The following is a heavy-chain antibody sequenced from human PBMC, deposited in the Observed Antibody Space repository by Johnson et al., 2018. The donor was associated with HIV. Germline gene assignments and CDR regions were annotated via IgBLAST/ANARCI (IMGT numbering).Heavy chain of an antibody. Sequence: QVQLVESGGGVVQPGRSLRLSCAASGFTFSSYAMHWVRQAPGKGLEWVAVISYDGSNKYYADSVKGRFTISRDNSKNTLYLQMNSLRAEDTAVYYCARENWGQRMNAFDIWGQGT. CDR2: ISYDGSNK. J-gene: IGHJ3*02. D-gene: IGHD7-27*01. CDR1: GFTFSSYA. CDR3: ARENWGQRMNAFDI. V-gene: IGHV3-30*04.